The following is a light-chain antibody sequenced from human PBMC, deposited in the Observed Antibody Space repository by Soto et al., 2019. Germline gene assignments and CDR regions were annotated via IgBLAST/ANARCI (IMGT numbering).Light chain of an antibody. CDR1: SGHSSYA. Sequence: QPVLTQSPSASASLGASVKLTCTLSSGHSSYAIAWHQQQPEKGPRYLMKLSSDGSHSKGDGIPDRFSGSSSGAERYLTISSLQSEDDADYYCQTWDTGARVVFGGGTKVTVL. CDR2: LSSDGSH. CDR3: QTWDTGARVV. J-gene: IGLJ2*01. V-gene: IGLV4-69*01.